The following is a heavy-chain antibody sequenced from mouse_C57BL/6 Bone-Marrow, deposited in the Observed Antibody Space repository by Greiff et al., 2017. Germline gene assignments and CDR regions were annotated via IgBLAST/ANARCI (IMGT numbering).Heavy chain of an antibody. CDR1: GYAFTNYL. CDR2: INPGSGGT. J-gene: IGHJ3*01. D-gene: IGHD2-4*01. V-gene: IGHV1-54*01. CDR3: ARDYDYDGAY. Sequence: QVQLKESGAELVRPGTSVKVSCKASGYAFTNYLIEWVKQRPGQGLEWIGVINPGSGGTNYNEKCKGKATLTADKSSSTAYMHLSSLTSEDSAVYFCARDYDYDGAYWGQGTLVTVSA.